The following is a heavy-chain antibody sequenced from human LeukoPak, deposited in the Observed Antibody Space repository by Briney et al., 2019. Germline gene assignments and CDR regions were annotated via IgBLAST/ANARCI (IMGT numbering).Heavy chain of an antibody. CDR2: IKSKTDGGTT. CDR1: GFTFSNAW. V-gene: IGHV3-15*01. J-gene: IGHJ4*02. D-gene: IGHD1-26*01. Sequence: GGSLRLSCAASGFTFSNAWMSWVRQAPGKGLEWVGRIKSKTDGGTTDYAAPVKGRFTISRDDSKNTLYLQMNSLKTEDTAVYYCTTDLALVGASTYFDYWGQGTLVTVSS. CDR3: TTDLALVGASTYFDY.